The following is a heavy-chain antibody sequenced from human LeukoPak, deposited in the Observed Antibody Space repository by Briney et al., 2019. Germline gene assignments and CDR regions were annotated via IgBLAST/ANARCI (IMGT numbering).Heavy chain of an antibody. CDR2: ISSSGSAI. V-gene: IGHV3-48*03. CDR1: GFTFSSYE. CDR3: PRDSGGIRFH. J-gene: IGHJ4*02. Sequence: GGSLRLSCADPGFTFSSYERKWVRQAPGKGLEWVSYISSSGSAIYFADSVKGRFTISRDNAKNSLYLQMNSLRAEDTAVYYSPRDSGGIRFHWGQGTLVTVSS. D-gene: IGHD5-12*01.